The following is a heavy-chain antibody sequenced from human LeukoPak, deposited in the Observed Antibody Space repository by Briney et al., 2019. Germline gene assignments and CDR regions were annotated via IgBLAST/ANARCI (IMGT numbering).Heavy chain of an antibody. Sequence: GASVKVSCKPSRHTFTSYDINCVRQATGQGLEWMGWMNPNRGNTGYAQKFQGRVTMTRNTSISTAYMELSSLRSEDTAVYYCARSPTHYYDSSGSDYWGQGTLVTVSS. V-gene: IGHV1-8*01. CDR3: ARSPTHYYDSSGSDY. D-gene: IGHD3-22*01. J-gene: IGHJ4*02. CDR1: RHTFTSYD. CDR2: MNPNRGNT.